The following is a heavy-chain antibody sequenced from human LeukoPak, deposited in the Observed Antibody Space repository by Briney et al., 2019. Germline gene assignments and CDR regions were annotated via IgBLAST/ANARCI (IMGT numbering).Heavy chain of an antibody. V-gene: IGHV3-43*02. Sequence: GGSLRLSCAASGFTFDDYAMHWVRQAPGKGLEWVSLISGDGGSTYYADSVKGRFTISRDNSKNSLYLQMNSLRTEDTALDYCAKVPRHSDSSGYVDYWGQGTLVTVSS. CDR3: AKVPRHSDSSGYVDY. CDR2: ISGDGGST. D-gene: IGHD3-22*01. CDR1: GFTFDDYA. J-gene: IGHJ4*02.